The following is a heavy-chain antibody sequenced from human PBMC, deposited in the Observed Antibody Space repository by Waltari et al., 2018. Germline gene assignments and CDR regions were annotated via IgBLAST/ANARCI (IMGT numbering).Heavy chain of an antibody. D-gene: IGHD1-26*01. CDR2: IYYSGNT. J-gene: IGHJ4*02. Sequence: QPQLQESGPGLVKPSETLSLTCTVSGVSISSSSYYWGWVRQPPGKGLEWIGSIYYSGNTYYNPSLKSRVTISVDTSKKQFSLTVRSVTAADTAVYYCARRSSGATRRYFDYWGQGTLVTVSS. V-gene: IGHV4-39*01. CDR3: ARRSSGATRRYFDY. CDR1: GVSISSSSYY.